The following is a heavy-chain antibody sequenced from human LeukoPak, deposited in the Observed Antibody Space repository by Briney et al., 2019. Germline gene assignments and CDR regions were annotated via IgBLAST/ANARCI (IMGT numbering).Heavy chain of an antibody. CDR3: ARGLNQGWFDP. J-gene: IGHJ5*02. CDR1: GYTFTSYA. V-gene: IGHV1-3*01. Sequence: ASVKVSCKASGYTFTSYAMHWVRQAPGQRLEWMGWINAGNGNTKYSQKFQGRVTITRDTSASTAYMELSSLRSGDTAVYYCARGLNQGWFDPWGQGTLVTVSS. CDR2: INAGNGNT. D-gene: IGHD1-14*01.